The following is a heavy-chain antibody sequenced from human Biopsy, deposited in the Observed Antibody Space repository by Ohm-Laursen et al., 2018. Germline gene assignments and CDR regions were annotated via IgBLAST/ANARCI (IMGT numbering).Heavy chain of an antibody. V-gene: IGHV1-69*06. D-gene: IGHD3-9*01. CDR1: GGTFSNYG. CDR3: ATKLTGYFHH. Sequence: ASVKVSCKAPGGTFSNYGVNWVRQAPGQGLEWLGENIPILGTGNYAQKFQDRVTVAADTSTSTATMELRSLRSDDTAVYYCATKLTGYFHHWGQGTLVVVSS. J-gene: IGHJ1*01. CDR2: NIPILGTG.